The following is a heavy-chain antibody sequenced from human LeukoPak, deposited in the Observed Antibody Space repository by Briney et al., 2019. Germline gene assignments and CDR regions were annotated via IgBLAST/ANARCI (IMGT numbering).Heavy chain of an antibody. D-gene: IGHD4-17*01. V-gene: IGHV4-39*07. CDR3: AILRGDYGDYGVGDRYYYYYYMDV. J-gene: IGHJ6*03. CDR1: GGSISSSSYY. Sequence: SETLSLTCTVSGGSISSSSYYWGWIRQPPGKGLEWIGSIYYSGSTYYNPSLKSRVTISVDTSKNQFSLKLSSVTAADTAVYYCAILRGDYGDYGVGDRYYYYYYMDVWGKGTTVTVSS. CDR2: IYYSGST.